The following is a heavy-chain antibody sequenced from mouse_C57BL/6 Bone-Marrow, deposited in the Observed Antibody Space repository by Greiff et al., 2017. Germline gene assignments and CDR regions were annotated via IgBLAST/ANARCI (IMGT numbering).Heavy chain of an antibody. Sequence: QVQLQQSGAELARPGASVKMSCEASGYTFTSYTMHWVKQRPGQGLEWIGYINPSSGYTKYNQKFKDKATLTADKSSSTAYMQLSSLTSEDSAVYYCARLYYDYDGFAYWGQGTLVTVSA. V-gene: IGHV1-4*01. CDR1: GYTFTSYT. CDR3: ARLYYDYDGFAY. CDR2: INPSSGYT. J-gene: IGHJ3*01. D-gene: IGHD2-4*01.